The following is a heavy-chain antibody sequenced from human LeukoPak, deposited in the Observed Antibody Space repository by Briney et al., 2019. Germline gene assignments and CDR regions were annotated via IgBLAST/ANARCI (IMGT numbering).Heavy chain of an antibody. CDR3: ARRYSGRYYND. D-gene: IGHD1-26*01. CDR2: IYYSGDT. CDR1: GDSIWCSNCY. V-gene: IGHV4-39*01. J-gene: IGHJ4*02. Sequence: SETLSLTCTVSGDSIWCSNCYWGWVRQPPGTGLEWIGSIYYSGDTHYNPSLKSRVTISVDPSKNQFSLKLSSVTAADTAVYYCARRYSGRYYNDWGQGTLVTVSS.